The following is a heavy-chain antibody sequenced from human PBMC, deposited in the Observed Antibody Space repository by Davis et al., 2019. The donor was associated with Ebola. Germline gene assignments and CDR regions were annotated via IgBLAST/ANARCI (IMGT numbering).Heavy chain of an antibody. Sequence: AASVKVSCKGSGYSFSDYYIHWVQGAPGKGLKWVGLVDPKGGKTVYAEKFQDRVTIAADRSTDTVYMELSSLRFEDTAVYYCTTLDILTAYVPYAMDVWGQGTTVTVS. CDR2: VDPKGGKT. D-gene: IGHD3-9*01. CDR3: TTLDILTAYVPYAMDV. CDR1: GYSFSDYY. J-gene: IGHJ6*02. V-gene: IGHV1-69-2*01.